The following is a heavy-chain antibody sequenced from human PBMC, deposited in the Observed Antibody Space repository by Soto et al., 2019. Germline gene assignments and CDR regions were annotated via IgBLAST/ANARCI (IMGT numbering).Heavy chain of an antibody. V-gene: IGHV4-34*01. CDR2: INHSGST. Sequence: PSETLSLTCAVYGGSFSGYYWSWIRQPPGKGLEWIGEINHSGSTNYNPSLKSRVTISVDTSKNQFSLKLSSVTAADTAVYYCARVRGRYYGSVYYYGMDVWGQGTTVTVSS. CDR3: ARVRGRYYGSVYYYGMDV. CDR1: GGSFSGYY. D-gene: IGHD3-10*01. J-gene: IGHJ6*02.